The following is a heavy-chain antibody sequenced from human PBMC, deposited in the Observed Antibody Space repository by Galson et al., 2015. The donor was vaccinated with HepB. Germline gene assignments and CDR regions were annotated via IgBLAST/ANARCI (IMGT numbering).Heavy chain of an antibody. J-gene: IGHJ5*02. CDR3: ARVEQQVVPTGWFDP. V-gene: IGHV6-1*01. Sequence: CAISRDSVSSNSAAWNRIRQSPSRGLEWLGRTYYRSKWYTDYVISVQGRITINPDTSRNQFSLQLNSVTPDDTAVYYCARVEQQVVPTGWFDPWGQGTLVTVSS. CDR1: RDSVSSNSAA. CDR2: TYYRSKWYT. D-gene: IGHD6-13*01.